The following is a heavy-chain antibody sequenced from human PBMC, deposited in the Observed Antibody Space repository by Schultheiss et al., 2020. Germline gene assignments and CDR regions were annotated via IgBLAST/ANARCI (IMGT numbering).Heavy chain of an antibody. V-gene: IGHV4-31*03. CDR2: IYYSGST. D-gene: IGHD6-13*01. Sequence: SETLSLTCTVSGGSISSGGYYWSWIRQHPGKGLEWIGYIYYSGSTYYNPSLKSRVTISVDTSKNQFSLKLSSVTAADTAVYYCASVKYSSSWKRRYFDYWGQGTLVNGSS. CDR3: ASVKYSSSWKRRYFDY. CDR1: GGSISSGGYY. J-gene: IGHJ4*02.